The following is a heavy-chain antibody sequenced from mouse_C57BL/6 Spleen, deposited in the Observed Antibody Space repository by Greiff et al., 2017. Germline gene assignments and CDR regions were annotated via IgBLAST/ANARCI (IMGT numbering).Heavy chain of an antibody. D-gene: IGHD2-4*01. CDR2: INPNYGTT. CDR1: GYSFTDYN. V-gene: IGHV1-39*01. CDR3: ASYDYDVGAFDD. Sequence: LVESGPELVKPGASVKISCKASGYSFTDYNMNWVKQSNGKSLEWIGVINPNYGTTNYNQKFKGKATLTVDKSSSTAYMQLNSLTSDDSAVYYCASYDYDVGAFDDWGQGTTLTVDS. J-gene: IGHJ2*01.